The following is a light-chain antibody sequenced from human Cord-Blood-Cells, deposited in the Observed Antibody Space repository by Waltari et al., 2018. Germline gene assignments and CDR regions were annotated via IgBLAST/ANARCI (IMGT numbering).Light chain of an antibody. Sequence: SPLSQRASVSGSSGPSLTISCPGTSRDVCGYNHVSWYQQHPGKAPKLMIYDVSNRPSGVSNRFSGSKSGNTASLTISGLQAEDEADYYCSSYTSSSTYVFGTGTKVTVL. V-gene: IGLV2-14*01. CDR1: SRDVCGYNH. CDR2: DVS. J-gene: IGLJ1*01. CDR3: SSYTSSSTYV.